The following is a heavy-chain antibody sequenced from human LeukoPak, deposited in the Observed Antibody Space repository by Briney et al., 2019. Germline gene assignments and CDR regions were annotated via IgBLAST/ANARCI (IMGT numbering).Heavy chain of an antibody. Sequence: SETLSLTCAVYGGSFSDYYCSWIRQPPGKGLEWIGEINHSGSTNYNPSLKSRVTISVDTSKNQSSLKLSSVTAADTAVYYCARGLTVYYYDTGGKWFDPWGQGTLVTVSS. V-gene: IGHV4-34*01. CDR3: ARGLTVYYYDTGGKWFDP. J-gene: IGHJ5*02. CDR1: GGSFSDYY. D-gene: IGHD3-22*01. CDR2: INHSGST.